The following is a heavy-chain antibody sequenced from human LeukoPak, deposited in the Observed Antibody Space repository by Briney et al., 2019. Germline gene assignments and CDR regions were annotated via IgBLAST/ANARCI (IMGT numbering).Heavy chain of an antibody. CDR3: ARDYYGSGSCFDY. CDR2: IKQDGSEK. D-gene: IGHD3-10*01. Sequence: GGSLRLSCAASGFTFSSYWMSWVRQAPGKGLEWVANIKQDGSEKYYVDSVKGRFTISRDNAKNSLYLQMNSLRAEDTAVYYCARDYYGSGSCFDYWGQGTLVTVSS. V-gene: IGHV3-7*01. CDR1: GFTFSSYW. J-gene: IGHJ4*02.